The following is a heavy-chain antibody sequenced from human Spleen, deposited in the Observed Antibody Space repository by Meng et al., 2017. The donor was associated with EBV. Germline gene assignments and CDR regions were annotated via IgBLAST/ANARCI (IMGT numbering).Heavy chain of an antibody. V-gene: IGHV1-69*01. J-gene: IGHJ4*02. Sequence: QVDLGESWARMKKAGCSVKVSCKASGGPFGNYAISWVRQAPGQRLEWMGGILPSTTNYAQKFRGRVTITADESTTTAYMELSSLKSEDTAVYFCAGGAADDYGDYSAFDSWGQGTLVTVSS. CDR1: GGPFGNYA. CDR3: AGGAADDYGDYSAFDS. D-gene: IGHD4-17*01. CDR2: ILPSTT.